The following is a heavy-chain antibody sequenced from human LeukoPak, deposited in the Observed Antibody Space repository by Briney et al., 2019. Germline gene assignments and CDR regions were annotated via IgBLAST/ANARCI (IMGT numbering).Heavy chain of an antibody. D-gene: IGHD1-26*01. J-gene: IGHJ4*02. CDR3: AREDPNGGSYLDY. CDR2: ISYDGSNK. V-gene: IGHV3-30*04. CDR1: GFTFNSYA. Sequence: HPRGSLRLSCAASGFTFNSYAMYWVRQAPGKGLEWVAVISYDGSNKYYTDSVKGRFTISRDNSKNTLYVQMNSLRAEDTAVYYCAREDPNGGSYLDYWGQGTLVTVSS.